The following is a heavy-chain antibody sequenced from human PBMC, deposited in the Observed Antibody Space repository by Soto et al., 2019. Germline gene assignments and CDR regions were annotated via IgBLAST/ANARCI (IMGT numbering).Heavy chain of an antibody. CDR3: ARDRYYDTSDHYSGVGGFDY. CDR1: GFTFSSYG. CDR2: IWYDGSNK. D-gene: IGHD3-22*01. J-gene: IGHJ4*02. Sequence: QEQLVESGGGVVPPGRSLRLSCAASGFTFSSYGMHWVRQAPGKGLEWVTFIWYDGSNKYYADSVKGRFTISRDKSKNTLYLQMNNLRAEDTAVYYCARDRYYDTSDHYSGVGGFDYWGQGTLVTVSS. V-gene: IGHV3-33*01.